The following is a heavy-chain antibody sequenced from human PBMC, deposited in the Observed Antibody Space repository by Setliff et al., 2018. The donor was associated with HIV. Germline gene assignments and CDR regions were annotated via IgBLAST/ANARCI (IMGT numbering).Heavy chain of an antibody. CDR2: IFHSGDT. Sequence: LSLTCSVSVASVGSGDYYWHWIRQHPEKALEWIGYIFHSGDTYYNPSLKSRISMSVDTSKNQFSLELTSLTAADTAFYYCATRPRIAARPFDYWGQGMLVTVSS. V-gene: IGHV4-31*03. CDR1: VASVGSGDYY. J-gene: IGHJ4*02. D-gene: IGHD6-6*01. CDR3: ATRPRIAARPFDY.